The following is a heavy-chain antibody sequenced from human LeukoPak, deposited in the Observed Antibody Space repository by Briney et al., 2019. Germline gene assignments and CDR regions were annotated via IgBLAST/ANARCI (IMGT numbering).Heavy chain of an antibody. J-gene: IGHJ4*02. CDR1: GFSFSSYS. CDR2: ISGDGNAK. Sequence: GGSLRLSCAASGFSFSSYSINWVRQATGKGLEWVSYISGDGNAKHYTDSVKGRFTISRDNAKNALYLQMNSLRAEDTAVYFCARDYVYAFDYWGQGTLVTLSS. V-gene: IGHV3-48*01. D-gene: IGHD2/OR15-2a*01. CDR3: ARDYVYAFDY.